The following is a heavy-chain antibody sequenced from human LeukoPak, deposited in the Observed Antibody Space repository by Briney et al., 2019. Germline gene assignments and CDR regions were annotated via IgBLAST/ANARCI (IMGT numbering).Heavy chain of an antibody. CDR3: ASLTRGYSYGNFDY. CDR1: GGSISSYY. D-gene: IGHD5-18*01. Sequence: SETLSLTCTVSGGSISSYYWSWIRQPPGKGLEWIGYIYYSGSTNYHPSLKSRVTISVDTSKNQFSLKLSSVTAADTAVYYCASLTRGYSYGNFDYWGQGTLVTVSS. J-gene: IGHJ4*02. V-gene: IGHV4-59*01. CDR2: IYYSGST.